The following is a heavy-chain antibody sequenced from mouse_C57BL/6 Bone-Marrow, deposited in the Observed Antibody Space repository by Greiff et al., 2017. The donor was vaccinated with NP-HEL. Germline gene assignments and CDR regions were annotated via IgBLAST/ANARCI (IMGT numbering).Heavy chain of an antibody. CDR3: AATLLSWFAY. CDR2: ISYDGSN. D-gene: IGHD6-1*01. V-gene: IGHV3-6*01. CDR1: GYSITSGYY. Sequence: DVKLQESGPGLVKPSQSLSLTCSVTGYSITSGYYWNWIRQFPGNKLEWMGYISYDGSNNYNPSLKNRISITRDTSKNQFFLKLNSVTTEDTATYYCAATLLSWFAYWGQGTLVTVSA. J-gene: IGHJ3*01.